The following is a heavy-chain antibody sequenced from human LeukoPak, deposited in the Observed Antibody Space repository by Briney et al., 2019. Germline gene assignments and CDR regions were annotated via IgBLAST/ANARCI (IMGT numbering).Heavy chain of an antibody. D-gene: IGHD4-17*01. CDR2: IYYSGST. Sequence: PSETLSLTCTVSGGSISSSTYYWGWIRQPPGKGLEWIGTIYYSGSTYYNPSLKSRVTISVDTSKNQFSLKLSSVTAADTAVYYCARVLRDYGDYGSVGERRFDYWGQGTLVTVSS. J-gene: IGHJ4*02. CDR1: GGSISSSTYY. V-gene: IGHV4-39*01. CDR3: ARVLRDYGDYGSVGERRFDY.